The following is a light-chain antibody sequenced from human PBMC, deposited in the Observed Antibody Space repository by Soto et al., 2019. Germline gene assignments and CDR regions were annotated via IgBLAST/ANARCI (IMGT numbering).Light chain of an antibody. J-gene: IGKJ1*01. CDR3: QQYVTSPPGT. CDR2: GAS. Sequence: EIVMTQSPATLSVSPGERATLSCRASQRISSNLAWYQQKPGQAPRLLIYGASSRATGIPDRFSGSGSGTDFTLTISRLEPGDFAVYYCQQYVTSPPGTFGQGTKVDI. V-gene: IGKV3-20*01. CDR1: QRISSN.